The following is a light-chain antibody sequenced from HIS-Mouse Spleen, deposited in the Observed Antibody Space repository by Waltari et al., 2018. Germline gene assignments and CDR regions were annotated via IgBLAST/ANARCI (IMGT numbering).Light chain of an antibody. Sequence: QSVLTQPPSASGTPGQRVTISCSGSSSTIGSTTVTWYQQPPGTAPKLLTYSNNQRPSGVPDRFSGSKSGTSASLAISGLQSEDEADYYCAAWDDSLNGNYVFGTGTKVTVL. CDR3: AAWDDSLNGNYV. V-gene: IGLV1-44*01. CDR1: SSTIGSTT. CDR2: SNN. J-gene: IGLJ1*01.